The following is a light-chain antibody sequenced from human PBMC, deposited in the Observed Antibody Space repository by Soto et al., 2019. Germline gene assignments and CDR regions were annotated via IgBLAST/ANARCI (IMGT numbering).Light chain of an antibody. V-gene: IGLV2-14*01. J-gene: IGLJ2*01. Sequence: QSALTQPASVSGSPGQSITISCTGTSSDVGGYQYVSWYQQYPGKAPKLVIYEVSNRPSGVSIRFSGSKSGDTASLTIYGLQAEDEADYYCCSYTLRSTLVFGGGTKVTVL. CDR1: SSDVGGYQY. CDR3: CSYTLRSTLV. CDR2: EVS.